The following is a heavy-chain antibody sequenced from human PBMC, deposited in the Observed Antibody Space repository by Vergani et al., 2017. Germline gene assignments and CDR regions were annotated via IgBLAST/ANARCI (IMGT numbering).Heavy chain of an antibody. CDR2: ISYDGSNK. CDR3: ARDYGSGWASAFDAFDI. D-gene: IGHD6-19*01. Sequence: QVQLVESGGGVVQPGRSLRLSCAASGFTFSSYAMHWVRQAPGKGLEWVAVISYDGSNKYYADSVKGRFTISRDNSKNTLYLQMNSLRAEDTAVYYCARDYGSGWASAFDAFDIWGQGTMVTVSS. CDR1: GFTFSSYA. J-gene: IGHJ3*02. V-gene: IGHV3-30*04.